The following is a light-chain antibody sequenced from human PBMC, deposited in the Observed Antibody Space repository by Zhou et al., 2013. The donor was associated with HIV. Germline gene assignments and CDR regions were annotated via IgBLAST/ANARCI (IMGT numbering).Light chain of an antibody. Sequence: EIVMTQSPATLSVSPGERATLSCRASQSVSTNIAWYQQKPGQAPRLLIYGASTRATGLPARFSGRGSGTQFTLTISSLQSEDFAVYYCHQYTNWSPTTFGQGTKLEI. CDR1: QSVSTN. CDR2: GAS. J-gene: IGKJ2*01. CDR3: HQYTNWSPTT. V-gene: IGKV3-15*01.